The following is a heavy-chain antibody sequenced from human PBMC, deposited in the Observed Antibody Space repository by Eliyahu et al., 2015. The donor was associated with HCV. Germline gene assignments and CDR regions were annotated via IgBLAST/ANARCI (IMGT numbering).Heavy chain of an antibody. V-gene: IGHV1-46*01. CDR1: GYTFTSYY. CDR2: INPGGGSA. CDR3: ARRDTDGDH. J-gene: IGHJ4*02. Sequence: QVQLVQSGAEVKKPGASVKXSCKASGYTFTSYYMHWVRQAPGQGLEWMGLINPGGGSANYAQKFQGRVTMXRXTSTSTVYMELSSLRXEXTAVYYCARRDTDGDHWGQGTPVTVSS. D-gene: IGHD2-8*02.